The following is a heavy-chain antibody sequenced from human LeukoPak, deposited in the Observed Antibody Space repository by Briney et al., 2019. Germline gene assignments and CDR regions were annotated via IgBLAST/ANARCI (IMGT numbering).Heavy chain of an antibody. CDR2: SEPEDGET. CDR3: ATGVVPAAMPDY. D-gene: IGHD2-2*01. Sequence: GASVKVSCKVSGYTLTELSMHWVRQAPGKGLEWMGGSEPEDGETIYAQKFQGRVTMTEDTSTDTAYMELSSLRSEDTAVYYCATGVVPAAMPDYWGQGTLVTVSS. V-gene: IGHV1-24*01. CDR1: GYTLTELS. J-gene: IGHJ4*02.